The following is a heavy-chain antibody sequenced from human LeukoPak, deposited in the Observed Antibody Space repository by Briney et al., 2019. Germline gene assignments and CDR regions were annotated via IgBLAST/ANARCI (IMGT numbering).Heavy chain of an antibody. CDR2: ISGDGATT. D-gene: IGHD5-12*01. CDR1: GFSFDDYG. V-gene: IGHV3-43*02. J-gene: IGHJ4*02. CDR3: AKDTPYSGRVFDC. Sequence: PVGSLRLSCAGSGFSFDDYGMHWVRQRPGKGLEWVSLISGDGATTHCADSVKGRFTISKDNYKNSLYLQMNSLRTDDTALYYCAKDTPYSGRVFDCWGQGTLVTVAS.